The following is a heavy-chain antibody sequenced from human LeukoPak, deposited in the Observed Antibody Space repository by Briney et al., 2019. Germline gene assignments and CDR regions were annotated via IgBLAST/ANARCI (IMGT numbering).Heavy chain of an antibody. J-gene: IGHJ5*01. D-gene: IGHD5-12*01. Sequence: GASVKVSCTGPGYTFTNYEINWVRQATGQGLEWMGWMNPKSGNTAYAQKFQGRVSMTWDTSIGTAYLELSSLTSDDTAVYYCAKAAIMAPMNATCLDTWGQGTLVSVSS. CDR2: MNPKSGNT. CDR1: GYTFTNYE. CDR3: AKAAIMAPMNATCLDT. V-gene: IGHV1-8*01.